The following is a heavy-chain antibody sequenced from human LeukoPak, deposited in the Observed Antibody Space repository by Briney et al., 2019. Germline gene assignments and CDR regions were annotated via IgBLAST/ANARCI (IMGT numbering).Heavy chain of an antibody. CDR3: ATDQGSLLSALDAAMAGYGDSELSGMDV. D-gene: IGHD5-18*01. CDR1: GFTFSRSV. Sequence: QTWGSLRLSCAASGFTFSRSVIHWIRQAPGQGLEWVALIWSDGSNKYYTDSLQGRFIISRANSKNTVYLQMASLRAEDTAVYYCATDQGSLLSALDAAMAGYGDSELSGMDVWGQGTTVTVSS. V-gene: IGHV3-33*08. CDR2: IWSDGSNK. J-gene: IGHJ6*02.